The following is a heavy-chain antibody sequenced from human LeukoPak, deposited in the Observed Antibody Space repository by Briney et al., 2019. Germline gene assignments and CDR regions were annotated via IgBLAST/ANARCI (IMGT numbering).Heavy chain of an antibody. V-gene: IGHV4-59*01. CDR1: GGSISSYY. D-gene: IGHD1-26*01. J-gene: IGHJ4*02. CDR3: ARVRRSGSYDGFDY. CDR2: IYYSGST. Sequence: SETLSLTCTVSGGSISSYYWSWIRQPPGKGLEWIGYIYYSGSTNYNPSLKSRVTISVDTSKNQFSLKLSSVIAADTAVYYCARVRRSGSYDGFDYWGQGTLVTVSS.